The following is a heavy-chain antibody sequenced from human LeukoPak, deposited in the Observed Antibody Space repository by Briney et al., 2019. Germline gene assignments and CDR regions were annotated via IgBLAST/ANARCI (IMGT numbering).Heavy chain of an antibody. CDR1: GYTFTSYG. D-gene: IGHD2-15*01. V-gene: IGHV1-18*01. CDR3: ARDDCSGGTCSVAFDF. J-gene: IGHJ4*02. Sequence: ASVKVSCTASGYTFTSYGISWVRLAPGVGLEWLGWITPFNGNRIYAWKFQDRVTMNTDTSTNTADLELRGLTSDDTAIYYCARDDCSGGTCSVAFDFWGQGTHVTVSS. CDR2: ITPFNGNR.